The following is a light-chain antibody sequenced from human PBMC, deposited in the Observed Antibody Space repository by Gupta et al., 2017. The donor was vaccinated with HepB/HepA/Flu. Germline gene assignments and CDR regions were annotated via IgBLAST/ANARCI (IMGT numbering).Light chain of an antibody. Sequence: DIQMTQSPSSLSASIGDSVTITCRASQDISDYLAWYQEKPGKVPKVLIFAASTLHSGVPSRFSGSGSGTEFTLTISRLKPEDIATYYCQHYDRVPCTFGPGTKVDLK. CDR1: QDISDY. V-gene: IGKV1-27*01. J-gene: IGKJ3*01. CDR3: QHYDRVPCT. CDR2: AAS.